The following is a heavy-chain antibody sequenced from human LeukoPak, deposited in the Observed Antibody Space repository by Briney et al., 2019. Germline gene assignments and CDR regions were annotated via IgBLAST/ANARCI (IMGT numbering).Heavy chain of an antibody. V-gene: IGHV3-30-3*01. CDR1: GFTFSSYA. CDR2: ISYDGSNK. J-gene: IGHJ6*03. CDR3: ARDYNQLLLHYYYYMDV. D-gene: IGHD2-2*01. Sequence: PGGSLRLSCAASGFTFSSYAMHWVRQAPGKGLEWVAVISYDGSNKYYADSVKGRFTISRDNSKNTLYLQMNSLRAEDTAVYYCARDYNQLLLHYYYYMDVWGKGTTVTVSS.